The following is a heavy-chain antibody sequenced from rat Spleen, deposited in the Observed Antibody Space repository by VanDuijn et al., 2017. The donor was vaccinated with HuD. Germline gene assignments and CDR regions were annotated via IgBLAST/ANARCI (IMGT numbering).Heavy chain of an antibody. CDR2: IDSVGST. J-gene: IGHJ2*01. D-gene: IGHD1-4*01. CDR3: ARYTRPFDY. CDR1: GYSITSSYR. V-gene: IGHV3-3*01. Sequence: EVQLQESGPGLVQPSQSLSLTCSVTGYSITSSYRWNWIRKFPGNKLEWMGYIDSVGSTNYNPSLKSRISITRDTSKNQFFLQVNSVTTEDTATYYGARYTRPFDYWGQGVMVTVSS.